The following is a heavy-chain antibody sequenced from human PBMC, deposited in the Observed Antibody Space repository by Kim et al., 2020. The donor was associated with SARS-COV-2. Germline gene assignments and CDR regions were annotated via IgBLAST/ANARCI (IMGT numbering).Heavy chain of an antibody. CDR3: ARLPLGTDYYDSSGYYPEGGHDY. D-gene: IGHD3-22*01. J-gene: IGHJ4*02. CDR1: GYTFTSYA. CDR2: INTNTGNP. V-gene: IGHV7-4-1*02. Sequence: ASVKVSCKASGYTFTSYAMNWVRQAPGQGLEWMGWINTNTGNPTYAQGFTGRFVFSLDTSVSTAYLQISSLKAEDTAVYYCARLPLGTDYYDSSGYYPEGGHDYWGQGTLVTVSS.